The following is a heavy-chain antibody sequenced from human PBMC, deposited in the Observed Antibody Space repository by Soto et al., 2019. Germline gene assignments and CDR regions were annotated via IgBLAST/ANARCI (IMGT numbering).Heavy chain of an antibody. D-gene: IGHD3-16*01. Sequence: PGESLKISCKGSGYRFSSYWISWVRQMPGKGLEWMGRIDPSDSYTNYSPSFQGHVTISTDKSISTAYLQWSSVKASDTAMYYCARRSFGGVGYGMDVWGQGTTVTVSS. CDR3: ARRSFGGVGYGMDV. CDR2: IDPSDSYT. J-gene: IGHJ6*01. CDR1: GYRFSSYW. V-gene: IGHV5-10-1*01.